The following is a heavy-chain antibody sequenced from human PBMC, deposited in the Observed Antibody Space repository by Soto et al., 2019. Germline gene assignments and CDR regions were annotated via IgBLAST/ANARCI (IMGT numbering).Heavy chain of an antibody. D-gene: IGHD6-13*01. CDR2: IYHSGST. J-gene: IGHJ6*02. Sequence: SETLSLTCAVSGGSISSGGYSWSWIRQPPGKGLEWIGYIYHSGSTYYNPSLKSRVTISVDRSKNQFSLKLSSVTAADTAVYYCARDSPSSSSFYYYYGMAVWGQGTTVTVSS. CDR3: ARDSPSSSSFYYYYGMAV. V-gene: IGHV4-30-2*01. CDR1: GGSISSGGYS.